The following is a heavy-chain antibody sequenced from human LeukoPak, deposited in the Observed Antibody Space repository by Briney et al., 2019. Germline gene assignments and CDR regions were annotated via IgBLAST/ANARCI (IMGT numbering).Heavy chain of an antibody. V-gene: IGHV3-7*03. CDR3: AKTRFGELSPFDY. J-gene: IGHJ4*02. CDR2: IKEDGSGK. CDR1: GFTFNRDW. Sequence: GGSLRLSCTASGFTFNRDWTAWVRQAPGKGLEWVANIKEDGSGKNYVDSVKGRFTISRDNAENTLYLQMNSLRAEDTAVYYCAKTRFGELSPFDYWGQGTLVTVSS. D-gene: IGHD3-10*01.